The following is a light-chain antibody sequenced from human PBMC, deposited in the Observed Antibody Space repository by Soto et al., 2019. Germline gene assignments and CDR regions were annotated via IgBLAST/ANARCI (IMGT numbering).Light chain of an antibody. CDR1: QTIGKY. CDR3: QQSFSIPFT. V-gene: IGKV1-39*01. Sequence: DIQMTQSPSSLSATVGDRVTITCRASQTIGKYLNWYQQQPGKVPKLLIYDAYYLQSGVTSRFSGSESGTDFTLNISDLRPEDFATYYCQQSFSIPFTFGPGIKVDI. CDR2: DAY. J-gene: IGKJ3*01.